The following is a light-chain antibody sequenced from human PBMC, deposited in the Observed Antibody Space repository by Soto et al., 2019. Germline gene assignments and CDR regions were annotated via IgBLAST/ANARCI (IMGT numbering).Light chain of an antibody. J-gene: IGLJ2*01. V-gene: IGLV2-8*01. Sequence: QSALTQPPSASGSPGQSVTISCTGTSSDVGGYNYVSWYQQHPGKAPKLMIYEVTKRPSGVPDRFSGSKSDNTASLTASGLQAEDEADYYCSSYAGSNFVVFGGGTKLTVL. CDR1: SSDVGGYNY. CDR3: SSYAGSNFVV. CDR2: EVT.